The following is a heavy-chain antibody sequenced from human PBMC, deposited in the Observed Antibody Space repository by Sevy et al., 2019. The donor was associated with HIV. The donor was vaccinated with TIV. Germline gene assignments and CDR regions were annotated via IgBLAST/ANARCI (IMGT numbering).Heavy chain of an antibody. J-gene: IGHJ4*02. CDR2: INPNTGGT. Sequence: ASVKVSCKASGYTFTAYYMHWVRQAPGQGLEWMGWINPNTGGTNYAQEFHARVTMTRDTSISTAYMELNRLRSDDTAVYFCARDIVGNHYYYDSSAYFGYWGQGTLVTVSS. CDR1: GYTFTAYY. CDR3: ARDIVGNHYYYDSSAYFGY. V-gene: IGHV1-2*02. D-gene: IGHD3-22*01.